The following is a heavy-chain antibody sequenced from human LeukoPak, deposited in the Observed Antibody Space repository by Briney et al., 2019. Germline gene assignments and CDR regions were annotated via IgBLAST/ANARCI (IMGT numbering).Heavy chain of an antibody. V-gene: IGHV1-2*02. Sequence: ASVKVSCKASGYTFTDYYMHWVRQAPGQGLEWMGWINPNSGGTNYAQQFQGRVTMTRDTSISTAYMELSSLRSEDTAVYYCARENAESGCFDYWGQGTLVTVSS. D-gene: IGHD1-26*01. CDR3: ARENAESGCFDY. J-gene: IGHJ4*02. CDR1: GYTFTDYY. CDR2: INPNSGGT.